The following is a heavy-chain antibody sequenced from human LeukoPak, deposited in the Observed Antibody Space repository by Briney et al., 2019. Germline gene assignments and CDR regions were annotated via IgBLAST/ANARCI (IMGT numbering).Heavy chain of an antibody. J-gene: IGHJ4*02. CDR1: GFTFDDYG. CDR3: ARVGHYDSSGYWGY. CDR2: INWNGGST. Sequence: PGGSLSLSCAASGFTFDDYGMSWVRQAPGKGLEWVSGINWNGGSTGYADSVKGRFTISRDNAKNSLYLQMNSLRAEDTALYYCARVGHYDSSGYWGYWGQGTLVTVSS. V-gene: IGHV3-20*04. D-gene: IGHD3-22*01.